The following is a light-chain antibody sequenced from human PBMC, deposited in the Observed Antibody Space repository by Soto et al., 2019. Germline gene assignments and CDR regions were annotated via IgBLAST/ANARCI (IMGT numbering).Light chain of an antibody. CDR2: AAS. CDR3: QQVYRYPLT. Sequence: DIQLTQSPSFLSASVGDRVIITCRASQDISNYLAWYQQNPGKAPKLLISAASTLQSGVPSRFSGSGSATEFTLTISSLQTEDFSTYYCQQVYRYPLTFGGGTKVEIK. V-gene: IGKV1-9*01. J-gene: IGKJ4*01. CDR1: QDISNY.